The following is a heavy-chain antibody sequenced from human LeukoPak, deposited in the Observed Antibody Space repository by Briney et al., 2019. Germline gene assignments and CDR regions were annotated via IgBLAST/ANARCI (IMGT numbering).Heavy chain of an antibody. J-gene: IGHJ4*02. CDR3: ASVAVLAGSTDY. CDR2: IYTSGST. CDR1: GYFISSGYY. Sequence: SETLSLICTVSGYFISSGYYWGWIRQSPGKGLEWIGRIYTSGSTNYNPSLKSRVTMSVDTSKNQFSLKLSSVTAADTAVYYCASVAVLAGSTDYWGQGTLVTVSS. D-gene: IGHD6-19*01. V-gene: IGHV4-38-2*02.